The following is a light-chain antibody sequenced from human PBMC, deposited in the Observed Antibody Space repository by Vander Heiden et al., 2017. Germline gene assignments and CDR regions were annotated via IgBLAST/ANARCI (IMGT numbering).Light chain of an antibody. V-gene: IGKV3-11*01. CDR2: DAS. J-gene: IGKJ1*01. CDR1: QSVSSY. Sequence: EIVFTQSPATLSLSPGERATLSCRASQSVSSYLGWYQQKPGQAPRLLIYDASNRATGIPARFSGSGSGTDFTLTISSLEPEDFAVYYCQQRSNWPPWTFGQGTKVEIK. CDR3: QQRSNWPPWT.